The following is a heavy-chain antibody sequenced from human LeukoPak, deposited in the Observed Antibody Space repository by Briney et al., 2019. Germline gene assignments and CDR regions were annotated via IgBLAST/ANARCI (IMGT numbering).Heavy chain of an antibody. V-gene: IGHV1-8*03. J-gene: IGHJ5*02. CDR2: MNPNSGNT. D-gene: IGHD5-24*01. CDR1: GYTFTSYD. Sequence: ASVKVSCKASGYTFTSYDINWVRQATGQGLEWMGWMNPNSGNTGYAQKFQGRVTITRNTSISTAYMELSSLRSEDTAVYYCARGMVATMGDWFDPWGQGTLGSVSS. CDR3: ARGMVATMGDWFDP.